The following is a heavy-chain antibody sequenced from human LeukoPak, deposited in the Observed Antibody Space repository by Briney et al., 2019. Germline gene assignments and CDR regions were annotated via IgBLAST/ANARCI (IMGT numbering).Heavy chain of an antibody. Sequence: ASVKVSCKASGGTFTSYDINWVRQATGQGLEWMGWMNPNSGNTGYAQKFQGRVTITRNTSISTAYMELSSLRSEDTAVYYCARGGYCSSTSCYSRVYYYYYYMDVWGKGTTVTVSS. J-gene: IGHJ6*03. D-gene: IGHD2-2*01. CDR2: MNPNSGNT. V-gene: IGHV1-8*03. CDR1: GGTFTSYD. CDR3: ARGGYCSSTSCYSRVYYYYYYMDV.